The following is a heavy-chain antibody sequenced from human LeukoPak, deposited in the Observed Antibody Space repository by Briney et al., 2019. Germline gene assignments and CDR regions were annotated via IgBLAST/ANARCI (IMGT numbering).Heavy chain of an antibody. CDR1: GYSISSGYY. CDR2: IYHSGST. CDR3: ARRVDYGDLRGYFDY. J-gene: IGHJ4*02. V-gene: IGHV4-38-2*02. Sequence: PSETLSLTCTVSGYSISSGYYWGWIRQPPGKGLEWIGSIYHSGSTYYNPSLKSRVTISVDTSKNQFSLKLSSVTAADTAVYYCARRVDYGDLRGYFDYWGQGTLVTVSS. D-gene: IGHD4-17*01.